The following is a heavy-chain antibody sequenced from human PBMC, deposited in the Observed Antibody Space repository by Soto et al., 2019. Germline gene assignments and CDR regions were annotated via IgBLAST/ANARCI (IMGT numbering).Heavy chain of an antibody. D-gene: IGHD3-9*01. J-gene: IGHJ6*02. Sequence: SATLSLTCTVSGGSISSYYWSWIRQPPGKGLEWIGYIYYSGSTNYNPSLKSRVTISVDTSKNQFSLKLSSVTAADTAVYYCATSSRYRGYFDWLPQTYYYYYGMDVWGQGTTVTVSS. CDR3: ATSSRYRGYFDWLPQTYYYYYGMDV. CDR2: IYYSGST. CDR1: GGSISSYY. V-gene: IGHV4-59*08.